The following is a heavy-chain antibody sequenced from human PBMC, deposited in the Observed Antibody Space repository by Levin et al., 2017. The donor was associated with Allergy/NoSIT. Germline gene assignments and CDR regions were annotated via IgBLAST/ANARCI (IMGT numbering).Heavy chain of an antibody. V-gene: IGHV3-30*18. D-gene: IGHD3-22*01. CDR3: AKDQNNYDSSGYPDY. CDR1: GFTFSSYG. J-gene: IGHJ4*02. CDR2: ISYDGSNK. Sequence: GGSLRLSCAASGFTFSSYGMHWVRQAPGKGLEWVAVISYDGSNKYYADSVKGRFTISRDNSKNTLYLQMNSLRAEDTAVYYCAKDQNNYDSSGYPDYWGQGTLVTVSS.